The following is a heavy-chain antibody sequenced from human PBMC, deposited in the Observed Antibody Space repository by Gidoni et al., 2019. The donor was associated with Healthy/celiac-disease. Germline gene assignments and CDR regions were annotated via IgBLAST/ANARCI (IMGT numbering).Heavy chain of an antibody. V-gene: IGHV1-46*03. J-gene: IGHJ4*02. CDR3: ARDRAAGLSPIYYFDY. CDR2: NNPSGGST. Sequence: QVQLVQSGAEVKKPGASVKVSCKASGYTFTSYYMHWVPQAPGQGLEWMGINNPSGGSTSYAQKFQGRVTMTRDTSTSTVYMELSSLRSEDTAVYYCARDRAAGLSPIYYFDYWGQGTLVTVSS. CDR1: GYTFTSYY. D-gene: IGHD6-13*01.